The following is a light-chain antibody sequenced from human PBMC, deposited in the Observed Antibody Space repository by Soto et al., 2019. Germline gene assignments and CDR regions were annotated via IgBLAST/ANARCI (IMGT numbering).Light chain of an antibody. CDR3: QQYYSTPDT. V-gene: IGKV4-1*01. CDR1: QSGLYNANNKNY. CDR2: WAS. Sequence: DIVMTQSPDSLAVSLGERATINCKSSQSGLYNANNKNYLAWYQKKPGQPPKLLIYWASTRESGVPDRFSGSGSGTDFTLTISSLQAEDVAVYYCQQYYSTPDTFGHGTKLDIK. J-gene: IGKJ3*01.